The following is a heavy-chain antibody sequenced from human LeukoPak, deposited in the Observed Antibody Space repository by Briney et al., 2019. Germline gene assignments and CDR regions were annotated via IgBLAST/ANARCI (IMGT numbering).Heavy chain of an antibody. D-gene: IGHD1-1*01. Sequence: ASVKVSCKASGYTFTSYDINWVRQAPGQGLEWMGWINPNSGGTNYAQKFQGRVTMTRDTSISTAYMELSRLRSDDTAVYYCARARTTEVDYWGQGTLVTVSS. CDR3: ARARTTEVDY. CDR2: INPNSGGT. CDR1: GYTFTSYD. J-gene: IGHJ4*02. V-gene: IGHV1-2*02.